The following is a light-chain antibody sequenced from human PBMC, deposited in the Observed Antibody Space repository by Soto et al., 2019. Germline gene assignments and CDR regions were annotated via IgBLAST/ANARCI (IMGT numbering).Light chain of an antibody. J-gene: IGLJ2*01. CDR3: LLSYRGVGV. Sequence: QAVVTQEPSLTVSPGGTVTLTCGSNTGAVTTGHYPYWFQQKLGQAPRTLIYDTNNKHSWTPARFSGSLLGGKAALTLSGAQPEDEADYYCLLSYRGVGVFGGGTKLTVL. CDR2: DTN. V-gene: IGLV7-46*01. CDR1: TGAVTTGHY.